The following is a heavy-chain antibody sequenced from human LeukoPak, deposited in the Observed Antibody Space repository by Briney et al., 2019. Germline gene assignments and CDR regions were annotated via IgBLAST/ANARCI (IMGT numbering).Heavy chain of an antibody. CDR3: AKDQRSIAVAGFFDY. D-gene: IGHD6-19*01. CDR2: INHDGSST. Sequence: PGGSLRLSCATSGFTFTTFWMHWVRQAPGKGLVWVSRINHDGSSTNYADSVKGRFTISRDNAKNTVYLQMNSLRAEDTAIYYCAKDQRSIAVAGFFDYWGQGTLVTVSS. V-gene: IGHV3-74*01. J-gene: IGHJ4*02. CDR1: GFTFTTFW.